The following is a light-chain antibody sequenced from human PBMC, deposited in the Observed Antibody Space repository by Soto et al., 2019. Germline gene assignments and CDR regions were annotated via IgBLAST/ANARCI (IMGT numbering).Light chain of an antibody. V-gene: IGKV3-20*01. Sequence: EIVLTQSPGTLSLSPGERATLSCRASQSVSSSYLAWYQQKPGQAPRLLIYGASSRATGIPDRFSGSGSGTDFTLTISRLEPEEFAVYYCQQYGSSPLTFGQVTKVEIK. J-gene: IGKJ1*01. CDR1: QSVSSSY. CDR2: GAS. CDR3: QQYGSSPLT.